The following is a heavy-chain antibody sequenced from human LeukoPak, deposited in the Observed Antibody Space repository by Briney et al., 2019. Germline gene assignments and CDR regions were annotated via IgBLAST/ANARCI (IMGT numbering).Heavy chain of an antibody. J-gene: IGHJ1*01. CDR2: ISAYNGYT. Sequence: ASVTVSCKASGYTFTNYGISWVRQAPGQGLEWMGWISAYNGYTDYAQKLQFRVTMTTDTSTSTAYMELRSLRSDDTAMYYCARDKAVTTEVTQHFQHWGQGTLVTVSS. CDR3: ARDKAVTTEVTQHFQH. CDR1: GYTFTNYG. V-gene: IGHV1-18*01. D-gene: IGHD4-23*01.